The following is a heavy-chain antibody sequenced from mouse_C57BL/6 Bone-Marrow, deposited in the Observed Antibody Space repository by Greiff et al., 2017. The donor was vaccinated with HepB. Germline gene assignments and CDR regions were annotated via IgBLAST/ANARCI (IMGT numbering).Heavy chain of an antibody. CDR1: GFNIKDDY. V-gene: IGHV14-4*01. Sequence: VQLKQSGAELVRPGASVKLSCTASGFNIKDDYMHWVKQRPEQGLEWIGWIDPENGDTEYASKFQGKATKTADTSSNTAYLQLSSLTSEDTAVYYCTTYGSSSWFAYWGQGTLVTVSA. CDR3: TTYGSSSWFAY. D-gene: IGHD1-1*01. J-gene: IGHJ3*01. CDR2: IDPENGDT.